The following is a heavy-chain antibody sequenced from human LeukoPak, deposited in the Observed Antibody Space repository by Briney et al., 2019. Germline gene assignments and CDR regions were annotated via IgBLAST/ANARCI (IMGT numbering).Heavy chain of an antibody. CDR2: IIPILGIA. V-gene: IGHV1-69*04. CDR1: GGTFSSYA. J-gene: IGHJ4*02. Sequence: SVKVSCKASGGTFSSYAISWVRQAPGQGLEWMGRIIPILGIANYAQKFQGRVTITADKSTSTAYMELSSLRSEDTAVYYCARDIAQYCGGDCYSGYWGQGTLVTVSS. D-gene: IGHD2-21*02. CDR3: ARDIAQYCGGDCYSGY.